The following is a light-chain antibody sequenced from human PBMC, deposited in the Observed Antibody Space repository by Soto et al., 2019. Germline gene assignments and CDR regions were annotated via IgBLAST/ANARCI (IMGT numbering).Light chain of an antibody. CDR3: QSYDSSLSAL. CDR1: SSNIGAGYD. CDR2: GNS. V-gene: IGLV1-40*01. Sequence: QPVLTQPPSVSGAPGQRVTISCTGSSSNIGAGYDVHWYQQLPGTAPKLLIYGNSNRPSGVPDRFSGSKSGTSASLAITGLQAEDEAVYYCQSYDSSLSALFGGGTKL. J-gene: IGLJ3*02.